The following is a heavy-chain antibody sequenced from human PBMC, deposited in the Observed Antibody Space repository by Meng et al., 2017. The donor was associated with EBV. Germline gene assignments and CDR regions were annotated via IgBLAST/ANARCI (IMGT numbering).Heavy chain of an antibody. CDR2: VYWDDDK. CDR3: AHRKNNWEVIEIDY. CDR1: GFSLSTGGAA. Sequence: HIPLKEPGPTLGKPTQTLTRTCTFSGFSLSTGGAAVGWIRQPPGKALEWLAIVYWDDDKRYSPSLKSRLTITKDTSKNQVVLTMTNMGPGDTATYFCAHRKNNWEVIEIDYWGQGTLVTVSS. J-gene: IGHJ4*02. D-gene: IGHD1-1*01. V-gene: IGHV2-5*02.